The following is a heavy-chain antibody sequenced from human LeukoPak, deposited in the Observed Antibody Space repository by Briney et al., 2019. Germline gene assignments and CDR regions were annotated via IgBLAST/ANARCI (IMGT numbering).Heavy chain of an antibody. CDR3: ATHPRQWSVPEYFQH. CDR1: GFTFSSYA. CDR2: ISASGGST. D-gene: IGHD6-19*01. Sequence: PGGSLRLSCAASGFTFSSYAMTWVRRAPGKGLEWVLAISASGGSTHYADSVKGRFTISRDDSKNTLYLQMNSLRAEDTAVYYCATHPRQWSVPEYFQHWGQGTLVTVSS. J-gene: IGHJ1*01. V-gene: IGHV3-23*01.